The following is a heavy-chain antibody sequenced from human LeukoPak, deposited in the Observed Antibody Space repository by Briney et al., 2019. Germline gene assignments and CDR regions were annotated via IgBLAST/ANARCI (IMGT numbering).Heavy chain of an antibody. CDR2: MYTSGST. D-gene: IGHD3-22*01. J-gene: IGHJ4*02. CDR1: GGSISSYY. Sequence: SETLSLTCTVSGGSISSYYWSWIRQPAGKGLEWIGRMYTSGSTNYNPSLKSRVTMSGDTSKNQFSLKLNSVTAADTGVYYCARDTISSGSDYWGQGTLVTVSP. V-gene: IGHV4-4*07. CDR3: ARDTISSGSDY.